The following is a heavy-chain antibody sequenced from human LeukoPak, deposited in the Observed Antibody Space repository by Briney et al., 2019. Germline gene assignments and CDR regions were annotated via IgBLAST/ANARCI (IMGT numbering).Heavy chain of an antibody. CDR3: ARDVRVGGTLDY. CDR1: GYTFTGYY. V-gene: IGHV1-2*02. J-gene: IGHJ4*02. D-gene: IGHD1-26*01. CDR2: VNPNSVGT. Sequence: ASVKVSCKASGYTFTGYYMHWVRQPPGQGLEWMGWVNPNSVGTNYAQKFQGRVTMTRDTSISTAYMELSRLRSDDTAVYYCARDVRVGGTLDYWGQGTLVTVSS.